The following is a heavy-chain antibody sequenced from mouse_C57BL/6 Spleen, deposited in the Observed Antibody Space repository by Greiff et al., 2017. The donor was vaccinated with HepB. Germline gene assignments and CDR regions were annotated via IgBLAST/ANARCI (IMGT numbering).Heavy chain of an antibody. D-gene: IGHD2-4*01. CDR3: ERSYYDYGWDV. CDR1: GYTFTSYW. J-gene: IGHJ1*03. CDR2: IHPNSGST. V-gene: IGHV1-64*01. Sequence: QVQLQQPGAELVKPGASVKLSCKASGYTFTSYWMHWVKQRPGQGLEWIGMIHPNSGSTNYNEKFKSKATLTVDKSSSTAYMQLSSLTSEDSAVYYCERSYYDYGWDVWGTGTTVTVSS.